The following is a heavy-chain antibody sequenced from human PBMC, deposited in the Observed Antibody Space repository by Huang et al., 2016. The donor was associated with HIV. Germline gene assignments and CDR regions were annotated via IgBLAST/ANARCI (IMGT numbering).Heavy chain of an antibody. Sequence: EVQLMESGGGLVQPGGSLRLSCSASGFTFSTYNVNWVRQAPGRGRDGVYLITSGSGSIYYADSVKGRFTISIDNAKNSLYLQMNSLRAEDTAVYYCVRFGSYYYGSGSYLDAFDIWGQGTMVTVSS. D-gene: IGHD3-10*01. V-gene: IGHV3-48*01. J-gene: IGHJ3*02. CDR3: VRFGSYYYGSGSYLDAFDI. CDR2: ITSGSGSI. CDR1: GFTFSTYN.